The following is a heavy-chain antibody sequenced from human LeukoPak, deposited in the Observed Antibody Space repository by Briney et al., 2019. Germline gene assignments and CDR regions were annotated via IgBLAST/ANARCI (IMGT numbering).Heavy chain of an antibody. V-gene: IGHV1-69*13. CDR3: ARVRGGIVATIFDY. CDR1: GGTFSSYA. CDR2: IIPIFGTA. Sequence: ASVKVSCKASGGTFSSYAISWVRQAPGQGLEWMGGIIPIFGTANYAQKFQGRVTITADESTSTAYMELSSLRSEDTAVYYCARVRGGIVATIFDYWGQGTLVTVSP. J-gene: IGHJ4*02. D-gene: IGHD5-12*01.